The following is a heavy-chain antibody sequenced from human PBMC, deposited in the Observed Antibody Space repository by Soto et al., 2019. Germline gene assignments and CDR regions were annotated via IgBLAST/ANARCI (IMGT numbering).Heavy chain of an antibody. Sequence: GGSLRLSCVASGFTFGSYSMSWVRQAPGKGLEWVSGFRAGGDDGTTYYADSVKGRFTISRDNSKNTLFLQMNSLRAEDTAIYYCAKKVNSGSGSQYFDYFGQGTLVTDSS. V-gene: IGHV3-23*01. J-gene: IGHJ4*02. D-gene: IGHD3-10*01. CDR3: AKKVNSGSGSQYFDY. CDR2: FRAGGDDGTT. CDR1: GFTFGSYS.